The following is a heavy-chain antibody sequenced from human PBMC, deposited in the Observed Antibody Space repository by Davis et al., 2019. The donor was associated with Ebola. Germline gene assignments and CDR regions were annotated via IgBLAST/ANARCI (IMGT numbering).Heavy chain of an antibody. J-gene: IGHJ4*02. V-gene: IGHV3-74*01. CDR2: INSDGSST. CDR3: AKERGSSWSPGALYDY. Sequence: GESLKISCAASRFTFSSYWMHWVRQAPGKGLVWVSRINSDGSSTSYADSVKGRFTISRDNAKNTLYLQMNSLRAEDTAVYYCAKERGSSWSPGALYDYWGQGTLVTVSS. CDR1: RFTFSSYW. D-gene: IGHD6-13*01.